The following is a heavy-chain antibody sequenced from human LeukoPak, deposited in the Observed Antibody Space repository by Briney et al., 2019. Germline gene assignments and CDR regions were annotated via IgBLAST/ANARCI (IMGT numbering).Heavy chain of an antibody. D-gene: IGHD6-13*01. V-gene: IGHV4-59*11. CDR2: IYYSGST. CDR1: GGSISSHY. Sequence: PSETLSLTCTVSGGSISSHYWSWIRQPPGKGLEWIGYIYYSGSTNYNPSLKSRVTISVDTSKNQFSLKLSSVTAADTAVYCCARAIAAAGSLDPWGQGTLVTVSS. CDR3: ARAIAAAGSLDP. J-gene: IGHJ5*02.